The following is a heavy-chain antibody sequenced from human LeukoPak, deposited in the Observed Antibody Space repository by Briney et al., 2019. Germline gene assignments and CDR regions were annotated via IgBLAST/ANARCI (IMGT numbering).Heavy chain of an antibody. V-gene: IGHV3-30*18. CDR3: AKDLIVVVNTGAFDI. D-gene: IGHD2-21*01. Sequence: GRSLRLSCAASGFTFSSYGMHWVRQAPGKGLEWVAVISYDGGNKYYADSVKGRFTISRDNSKNTLYLQMNSLRAEDTAVYYCAKDLIVVVNTGAFDIWGQGTMVTVSS. J-gene: IGHJ3*02. CDR2: ISYDGGNK. CDR1: GFTFSSYG.